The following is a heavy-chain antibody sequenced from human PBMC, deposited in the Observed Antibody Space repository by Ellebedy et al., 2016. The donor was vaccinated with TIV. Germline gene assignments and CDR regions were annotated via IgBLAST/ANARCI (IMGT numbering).Heavy chain of an antibody. J-gene: IGHJ4*02. D-gene: IGHD2-2*01. CDR3: ARDPPVVPAYYFDY. CDR1: GFTFSTFS. Sequence: GESLKISCAASGFTFSTFSMHWVRQAPGKGLEWVTYISSLSSTIYYADSVKGRFTVSRDNAKNSLYLNMNSLRAGDTAVYYCARDPPVVPAYYFDYWGQGTLVTVSS. V-gene: IGHV3-48*01. CDR2: ISSLSSTI.